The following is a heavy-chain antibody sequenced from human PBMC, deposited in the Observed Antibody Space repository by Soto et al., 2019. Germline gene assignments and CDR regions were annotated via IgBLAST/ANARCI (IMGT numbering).Heavy chain of an antibody. Sequence: PGGSLRLSCVASGYTFSRYGMHWVRQAPGKGLEWVAVIWYDGSNEYYGDSVKGRVTISRDNSKNTLYLQMSSLRVEDTAVYYCARDRVTMLRGAPDSLDIWGQGTKVTVSS. V-gene: IGHV3-33*01. CDR1: GYTFSRYG. CDR3: ARDRVTMLRGAPDSLDI. CDR2: IWYDGSNE. J-gene: IGHJ3*02. D-gene: IGHD3-10*01.